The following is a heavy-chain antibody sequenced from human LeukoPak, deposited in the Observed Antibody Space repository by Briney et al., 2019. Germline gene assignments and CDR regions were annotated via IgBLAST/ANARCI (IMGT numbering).Heavy chain of an antibody. CDR1: GYTFTSYD. V-gene: IGHV1-8*01. Sequence: ASVKVSCKASGYTFTSYDINWVRQATGQGLEWMGWMNPNSGNTGYAQKFQGRVTMTRNTTISTAYMELSSLRSEDTAVYYCARAFGSSWFRWDYYYYYYMDVWGKGTTVTISS. D-gene: IGHD6-13*01. CDR2: MNPNSGNT. CDR3: ARAFGSSWFRWDYYYYYYMDV. J-gene: IGHJ6*03.